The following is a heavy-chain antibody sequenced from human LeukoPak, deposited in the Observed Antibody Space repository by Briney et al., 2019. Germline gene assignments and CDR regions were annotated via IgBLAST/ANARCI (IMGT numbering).Heavy chain of an antibody. V-gene: IGHV4-39*01. CDR3: ASLEDTAPDY. D-gene: IGHD5-18*01. J-gene: IGHJ4*02. CDR2: IYYSGST. CDR1: GGSISSSSYY. Sequence: SETLSLTCTVSGGSISSSSYYWGWIRQPPGKGLEWIGSIYYSGSTYYNPSLKSRVTISVDTSKNQFSLKLSSVTAADTAVYYCASLEDTAPDYWGQGTLVTVSS.